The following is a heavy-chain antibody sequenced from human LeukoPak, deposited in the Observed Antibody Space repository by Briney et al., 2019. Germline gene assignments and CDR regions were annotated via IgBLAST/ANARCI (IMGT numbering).Heavy chain of an antibody. J-gene: IGHJ3*02. V-gene: IGHV4-34*01. CDR1: GFTFSSYS. CDR2: INHSGST. Sequence: GSLRLSCAASGFTFSSYSMNWIRQPPGKGLEWIGEINHSGSTNYNPSLKSRVTISVDTSKNQFSLKLSSVTAADTAVYYCASGPGDDFWSGYYTNHDAFDIWGQGTMVTVSS. D-gene: IGHD3-3*01. CDR3: ASGPGDDFWSGYYTNHDAFDI.